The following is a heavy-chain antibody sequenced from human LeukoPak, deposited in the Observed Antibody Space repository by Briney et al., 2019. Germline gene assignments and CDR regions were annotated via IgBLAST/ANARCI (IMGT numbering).Heavy chain of an antibody. CDR3: ATRRAYISSSDFDY. J-gene: IGHJ4*02. V-gene: IGHV3-30*02. CDR2: IRYDGSNK. Sequence: QPGGSLRLSCAASGFTFSSYGMHWVRQAPGKGLEWVAFIRYDGSNKYYADSVKGRFTISRDNSKNTLYLQMNSLRAEDTAVYYCATRRAYISSSDFDYWGQGTLVTVSS. CDR1: GFTFSSYG. D-gene: IGHD6-6*01.